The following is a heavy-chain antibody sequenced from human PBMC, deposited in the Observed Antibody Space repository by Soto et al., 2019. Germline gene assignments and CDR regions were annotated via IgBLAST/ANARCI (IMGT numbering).Heavy chain of an antibody. CDR1: GYTFTSYY. Sequence: ASVKVSCKASGYTFTSYYMHWVRRAPGQGLEWMGIINPSGGSTSYAQKFQGRVTMTRDTSTSTVYMELSSLRSEDTAVYYCARVPVLGDFWSGHRLFDYWGQGTLVTVSS. J-gene: IGHJ4*02. V-gene: IGHV1-46*03. D-gene: IGHD3-3*01. CDR2: INPSGGST. CDR3: ARVPVLGDFWSGHRLFDY.